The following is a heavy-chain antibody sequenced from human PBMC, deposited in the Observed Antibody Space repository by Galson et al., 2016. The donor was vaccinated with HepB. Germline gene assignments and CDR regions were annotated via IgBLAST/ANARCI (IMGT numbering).Heavy chain of an antibody. CDR2: IDPGNANT. J-gene: IGHJ4*02. Sequence: QSGAEVKKPGESLRISCKGSGYTFTNYWIHWVRQMPGKGLEWMGKIDPGNANTNYSPSFQGHVIISVDKSISTAYLQWSSLKASDTAMYYCARPYYYHSGSYRDWGQGTLVTVSS. CDR3: ARPYYYHSGSYRD. CDR1: GYTFTNYW. V-gene: IGHV5-10-1*01. D-gene: IGHD3-10*01.